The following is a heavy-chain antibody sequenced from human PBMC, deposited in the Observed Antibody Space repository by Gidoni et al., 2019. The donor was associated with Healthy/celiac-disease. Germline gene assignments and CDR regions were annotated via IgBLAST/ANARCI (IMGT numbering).Heavy chain of an antibody. CDR1: GFTFISYS. CDR2: ISSSSSTT. Sequence: GESGGGLVQPGGSLRLSCAASGFTFISYSMNWVRQAPGKGLEWVSYISSSSSTTYYADSVKRRFTISSDNDKNSLDLQMNSLRAEDTSVYYCARAHDVYEAFDIWGQGTMVTVSS. D-gene: IGHD1-1*01. V-gene: IGHV3-48*01. CDR3: ARAHDVYEAFDI. J-gene: IGHJ3*02.